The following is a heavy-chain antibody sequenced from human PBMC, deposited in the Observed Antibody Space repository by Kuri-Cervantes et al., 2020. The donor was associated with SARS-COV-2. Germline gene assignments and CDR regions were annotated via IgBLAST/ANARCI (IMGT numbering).Heavy chain of an antibody. CDR1: GYTFTSYD. D-gene: IGHD3-3*01. CDR2: MNPNSGNT. Sequence: ASVKVSCKASGYTFTSYDINWVRQATGQGLEWMGWMNPNSGNTGYAQKFQGRVTMTRNTSISTAYMELSSLRSEDTAVYYCARVGLYYDFWSGYYTPLGMDVWGQGTMVTVSS. V-gene: IGHV1-8*01. J-gene: IGHJ6*02. CDR3: ARVGLYYDFWSGYYTPLGMDV.